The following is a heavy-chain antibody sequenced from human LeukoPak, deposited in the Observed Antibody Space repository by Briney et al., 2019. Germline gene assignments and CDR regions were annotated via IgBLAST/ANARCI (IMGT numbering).Heavy chain of an antibody. Sequence: ASVKVSCEASGGTFSSYAISWVRQAPGQGLEWMGGIIPIFGTANYAQKFQGRVTITADESTSTAYMELSSLRSEDTAVYYCAREYIGGGVEPYDYWGQGTLVTVSS. V-gene: IGHV1-69*13. J-gene: IGHJ4*02. CDR1: GGTFSSYA. CDR2: IIPIFGTA. CDR3: AREYIGGGVEPYDY. D-gene: IGHD3-16*01.